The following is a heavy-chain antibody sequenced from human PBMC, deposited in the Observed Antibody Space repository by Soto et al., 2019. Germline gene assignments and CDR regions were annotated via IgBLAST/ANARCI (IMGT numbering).Heavy chain of an antibody. V-gene: IGHV2-5*02. D-gene: IGHD5-12*01. CDR1: GFSLTNKGVG. CDR3: AHLHANSGYDWRYDP. J-gene: IGHJ5*02. CDR2: IYWDDDM. Sequence: QITLKESGPPLVKPTQTLTLTCNFSGFSLTNKGVGVGWIRHPPRKALEWLGIIYWDDDMRYRPSLNNRLTITKDTSKNQVVLTMTNVDTVDTATYYCAHLHANSGYDWRYDPWGQGTLVTVSS.